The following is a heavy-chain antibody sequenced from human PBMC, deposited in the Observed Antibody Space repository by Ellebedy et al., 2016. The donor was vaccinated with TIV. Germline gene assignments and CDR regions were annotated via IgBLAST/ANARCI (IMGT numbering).Heavy chain of an antibody. J-gene: IGHJ4*02. Sequence: SETLSLTCTVSGGSISSYYWSWIRQPPGKGLEWIGYIYYSGSTNYNPSLKSRVTISVDTSKNQFSLKLSSVTAADTAVYYCARGLGLVVGATNFDYWGQGTLVTVSS. CDR1: GGSISSYY. CDR3: ARGLGLVVGATNFDY. V-gene: IGHV4-59*01. D-gene: IGHD1-26*01. CDR2: IYYSGST.